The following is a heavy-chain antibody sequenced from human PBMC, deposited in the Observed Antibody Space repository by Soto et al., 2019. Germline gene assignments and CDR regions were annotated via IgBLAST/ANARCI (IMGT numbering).Heavy chain of an antibody. CDR1: GGSISSYY. V-gene: IGHV4-59*01. D-gene: IGHD6-6*01. CDR2: IYYSGST. CDR3: ARGSWQLDAYYYYYMDV. J-gene: IGHJ6*03. Sequence: SETLSLTCTVAGGSISSYYWSWIRQPPGKGLEWIGYIYYSGSTNYNPSLKSRVTISVDTSKNQFSLKLSSVTAADTAVYYCARGSWQLDAYYYYYMDVWGKGTTVTVSS.